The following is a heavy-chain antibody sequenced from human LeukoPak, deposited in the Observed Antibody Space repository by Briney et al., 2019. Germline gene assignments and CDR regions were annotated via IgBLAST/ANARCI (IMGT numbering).Heavy chain of an antibody. J-gene: IGHJ4*02. D-gene: IGHD4-11*01. Sequence: SETLSLTCAVSGYCISSSYYWGWIRQPPGKGLEWIGTIYHSGSTHYNPSLKSRVTLSVDTSKNQFSLKLRSVTAADTAVYYCASLPSNTVTHDYWGQGTLVTVSS. CDR1: GYCISSSYY. CDR2: IYHSGST. CDR3: ASLPSNTVTHDY. V-gene: IGHV4-38-2*01.